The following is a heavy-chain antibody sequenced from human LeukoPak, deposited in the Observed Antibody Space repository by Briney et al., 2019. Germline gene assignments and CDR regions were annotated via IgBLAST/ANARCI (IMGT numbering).Heavy chain of an antibody. D-gene: IGHD2-2*02. Sequence: SSETLSLTRTVSGGSISNSNYYWGWIRQPPEKGLEWIGSIYYSGSTYYNPSLKSRVTISVDTSKNQFSLKLSSVTAADTAVYYCASDCSSTSCYNYYGMDVWGQGTTVTVSS. CDR2: IYYSGST. CDR3: ASDCSSTSCYNYYGMDV. CDR1: GGSISNSNYY. J-gene: IGHJ6*02. V-gene: IGHV4-39*01.